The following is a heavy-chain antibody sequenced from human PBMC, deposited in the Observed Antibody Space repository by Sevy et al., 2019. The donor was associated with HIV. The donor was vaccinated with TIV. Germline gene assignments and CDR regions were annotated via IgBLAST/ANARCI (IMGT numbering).Heavy chain of an antibody. CDR2: ISYDGSNK. D-gene: IGHD6-13*01. CDR3: ARDGIAAAGTEGFDY. Sequence: GGSLRLSCAASGFTFSSYAMHWVRQAPGKGLEWVAVISYDGSNKYYAHSVKGRFTISRDNSKNTLYLQMNSLRAEDTAVYYCARDGIAAAGTEGFDYWGQGTLVTVSS. CDR1: GFTFSSYA. J-gene: IGHJ4*02. V-gene: IGHV3-30*04.